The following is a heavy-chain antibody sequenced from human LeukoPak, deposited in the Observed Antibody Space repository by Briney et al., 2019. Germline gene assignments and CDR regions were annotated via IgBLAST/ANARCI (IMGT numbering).Heavy chain of an antibody. D-gene: IGHD1-20*01. V-gene: IGHV3-7*01. CDR2: IKQDGSEK. J-gene: IGHJ6*02. Sequence: GGSLRLSCAASGFTFSSYWMSWVRQAPGKGLEWVANIKQDGSEKYYVDSVKGRFTISRDNAKNSLYLQMNSLRAEDTAVYYCARDQSITGTYYYYYGMDVWGQGTTVTVSS. CDR3: ARDQSITGTYYYYYGMDV. CDR1: GFTFSSYW.